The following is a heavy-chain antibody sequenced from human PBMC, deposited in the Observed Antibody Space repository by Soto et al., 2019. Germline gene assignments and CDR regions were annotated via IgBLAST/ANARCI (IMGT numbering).Heavy chain of an antibody. D-gene: IGHD3-10*01. CDR3: AGWGGYYNPSYYYYGMDV. V-gene: IGHV5-10-1*01. CDR1: GYSFTSYW. CDR2: IDPSDSYT. J-gene: IGHJ6*02. Sequence: PGESLKISCKGSGYSFTSYWISWVRQMPGKGLEWTGRIDPSDSYTNYSPSFQGHVTISADKSISTAYLQWSSLKASDTATYYCAGWGGYYNPSYYYYGMDVWGQGTTFTVPS.